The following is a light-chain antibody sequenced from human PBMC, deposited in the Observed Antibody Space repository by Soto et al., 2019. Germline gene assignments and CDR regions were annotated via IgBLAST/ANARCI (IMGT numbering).Light chain of an antibody. CDR1: QSISSW. V-gene: IGKV1-5*01. Sequence: DIQMTQSPSTLSASVGDRVTITCRASQSISSWLAWYQQQPGKAPKLLIYDASSLESGVPSRFSGSGSGTEFTLTISSLQPDDFATYYCQQYNSYWGTFGQGTKVEIK. CDR2: DAS. J-gene: IGKJ1*01. CDR3: QQYNSYWGT.